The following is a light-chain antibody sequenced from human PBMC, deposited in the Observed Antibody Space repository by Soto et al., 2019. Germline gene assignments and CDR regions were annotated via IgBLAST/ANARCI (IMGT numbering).Light chain of an antibody. CDR3: QLYGNSPL. CDR2: ATS. Sequence: EIILTQSPGTLSLSPGESATLSCRASQTISSTYLSWYQQRPGQAPKLLIYATSTRSTDIPDRFSGSGSGTDFTLTISGLQPEDFAMYYCQLYGNSPLFGHGTKVHLK. J-gene: IGKJ3*01. V-gene: IGKV3-20*01. CDR1: QTISSTY.